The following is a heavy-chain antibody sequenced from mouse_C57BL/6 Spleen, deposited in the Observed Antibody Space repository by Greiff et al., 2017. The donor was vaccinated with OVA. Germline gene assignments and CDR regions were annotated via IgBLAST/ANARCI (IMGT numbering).Heavy chain of an antibody. CDR2: INPNNGGT. D-gene: IGHD1-1*01. CDR3: ARRGYGSSRYYFDY. V-gene: IGHV1-18*01. J-gene: IGHJ2*01. CDR1: GYTFTDYN. Sequence: EVQLQQSGPELVKPGASVKIPCKASGYTFTDYNMDWVKQSHGKSLEWIGDINPNNGGTIYNQKFKGKATLTVDKSSSTAYMELRSLTSEDTAVYYCARRGYGSSRYYFDYWGQGTTLTVSS.